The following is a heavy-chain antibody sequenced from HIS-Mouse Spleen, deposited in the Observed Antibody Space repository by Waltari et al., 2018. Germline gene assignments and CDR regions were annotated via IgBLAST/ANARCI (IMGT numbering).Heavy chain of an antibody. D-gene: IGHD2-21*02. J-gene: IGHJ4*02. CDR2: IYYSGST. CDR1: SSGDYY. V-gene: IGHV4-30-4*01. Sequence: SSGDYYWSWIRQPPGKGLEWIGYIYYSGSTYYNPSLKSRVTISVDTSKNQFSLKLSSVTAADTAVYYCARDMRTAPDYWGQGTLVTVSS. CDR3: ARDMRTAPDY.